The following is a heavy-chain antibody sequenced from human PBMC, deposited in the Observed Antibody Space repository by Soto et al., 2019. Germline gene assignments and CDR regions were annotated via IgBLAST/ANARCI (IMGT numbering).Heavy chain of an antibody. CDR3: ARAGFYYDSSGYPLPNYYYYYGMDV. D-gene: IGHD3-22*01. CDR1: GGSFSGYY. J-gene: IGHJ6*02. V-gene: IGHV4-34*01. Sequence: SETLSLTCAVYGGSFSGYYWSWIRQPPGKGLEWIGEINHSGSTNYNPSLKSRVTISVDTSKSQFSLKLSSVTAADTAVYYCARAGFYYDSSGYPLPNYYYYYGMDVWGQGTTVTVSS. CDR2: INHSGST.